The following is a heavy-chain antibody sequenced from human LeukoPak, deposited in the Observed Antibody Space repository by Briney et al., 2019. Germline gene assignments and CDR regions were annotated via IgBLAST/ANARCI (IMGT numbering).Heavy chain of an antibody. CDR1: ANTFTGYY. V-gene: IGHV1-2*02. Sequence: ASVTVSCKASANTFTGYYMHWVRQAPGQGLEWMGWINPSRGGTNYAQQFHGRVTMTRDTSISTAYMQLSRLTSDDTAVYFCARLGSSDIWGQGTMVTVSS. CDR2: INPSRGGT. J-gene: IGHJ3*02. CDR3: ARLGSSDI. D-gene: IGHD3-16*01.